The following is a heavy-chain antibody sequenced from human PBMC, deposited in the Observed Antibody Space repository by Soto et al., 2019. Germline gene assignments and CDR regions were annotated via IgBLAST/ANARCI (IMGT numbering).Heavy chain of an antibody. V-gene: IGHV3-15*07. CDR2: IKSKTDGGTT. CDR3: TTEHITYYDIWTGYYSAN. D-gene: IGHD3-9*01. J-gene: IGHJ4*02. Sequence: GGSLRLSCAASGFTFSNAWMNWVRQAPGKGLEWVGRIKSKTDGGTTDYAAPVKGRFTISRDDSKNTLYLQIKSLKTENTAVYYCTTEHITYYDIWTGYYSANWGQGTLFTVSS. CDR1: GFTFSNAW.